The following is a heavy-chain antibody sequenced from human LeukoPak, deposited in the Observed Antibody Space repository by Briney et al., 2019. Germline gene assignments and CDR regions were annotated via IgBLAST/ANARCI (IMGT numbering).Heavy chain of an antibody. CDR2: IIPIFGTA. D-gene: IGHD5-18*01. Sequence: ASVKVSCKASGGTFGSYAISWVRQAPGQGLEWMGGIIPIFGTANYAQKFQGRVTITTDESTSTAYMELSSVRSEDTAVYYCARDMDTAMVPGVFDYWGQGTLVTVSS. CDR1: GGTFGSYA. CDR3: ARDMDTAMVPGVFDY. V-gene: IGHV1-69*05. J-gene: IGHJ4*02.